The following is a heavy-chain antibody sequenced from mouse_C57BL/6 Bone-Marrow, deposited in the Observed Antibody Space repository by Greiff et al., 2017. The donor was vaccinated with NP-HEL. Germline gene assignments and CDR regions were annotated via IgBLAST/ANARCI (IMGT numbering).Heavy chain of an antibody. CDR3: AKKSSGGLGIDY. V-gene: IGHV2-5*01. CDR2: IWRGGST. D-gene: IGHD4-1*01. Sequence: VQLQQSGPGLVQPSQSLSITCTVSGFSFTSYGVHWVRQSPGKGLEWLGVIWRGGSTDYNAAFMSRLSITKDNSKSQVFFKMNSLQADDTAIYYCAKKSSGGLGIDYWGQGTTLTVSS. CDR1: GFSFTSYG. J-gene: IGHJ2*01.